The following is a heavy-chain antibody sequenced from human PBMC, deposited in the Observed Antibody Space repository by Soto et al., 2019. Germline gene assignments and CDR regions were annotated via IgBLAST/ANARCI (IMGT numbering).Heavy chain of an antibody. CDR3: VKETAAGVYFDY. CDR1: GFTFSSYA. V-gene: IGHV3-64D*08. D-gene: IGHD6-13*01. J-gene: IGHJ4*02. CDR2: ISSNGGST. Sequence: GSLRLSCAASGFTFSSYAMSWVRQAPGKGLEYVSAISSNGGSTYYADSVKGRFTISRDNSKNTLYLQMSSLRAEDTAVYYCVKETAAGVYFDYWGQGTLVTVSS.